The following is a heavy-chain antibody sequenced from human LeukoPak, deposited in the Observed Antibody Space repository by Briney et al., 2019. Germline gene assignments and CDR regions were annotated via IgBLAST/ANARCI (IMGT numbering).Heavy chain of an antibody. J-gene: IGHJ1*01. V-gene: IGHV1-2*02. D-gene: IGHD3-22*01. CDR3: AGEDYYDSSGYYKNKEYFQH. CDR2: INPISGGT. CDR1: GYIFTGYY. Sequence: ASLKVSCKASGYIFTGYYMHWVRQAPGQGLEWTGWINPISGGTNYAQKFQGRVTMTTDTSISTAYMELSRLRSDDTAVYYCAGEDYYDSSGYYKNKEYFQHWGQGTLVTV.